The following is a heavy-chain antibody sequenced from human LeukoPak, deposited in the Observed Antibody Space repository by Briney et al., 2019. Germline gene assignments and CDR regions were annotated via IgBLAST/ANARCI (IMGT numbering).Heavy chain of an antibody. Sequence: GGSLRLSCAASGFTFSRYSMNWVRRAPGKGLEWVSSISGSSRYIYYADSVKGRFTISRDNAKNSLYLQMNSLRAEDTAVYYCARVERDCSGGSCYYYYYAMDVWGQGTTVTVSS. D-gene: IGHD2-15*01. CDR1: GFTFSRYS. V-gene: IGHV3-21*01. J-gene: IGHJ6*02. CDR3: ARVERDCSGGSCYYYYYAMDV. CDR2: ISGSSRYI.